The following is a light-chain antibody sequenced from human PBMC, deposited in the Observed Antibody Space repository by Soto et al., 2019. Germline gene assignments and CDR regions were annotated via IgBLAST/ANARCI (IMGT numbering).Light chain of an antibody. J-gene: IGLJ2*01. Sequence: SALTQPRSVSGSPGQSVTISCTGTSNDVGGYNYVSWYQQHPGKAPKLMIYDVSKRPSGVPDRFSGSKSGNTASLSISGLQAEDEADYYCCSYAGRYMVFGGGTKLTVL. CDR3: CSYAGRYMV. V-gene: IGLV2-11*01. CDR2: DVS. CDR1: SNDVGGYNY.